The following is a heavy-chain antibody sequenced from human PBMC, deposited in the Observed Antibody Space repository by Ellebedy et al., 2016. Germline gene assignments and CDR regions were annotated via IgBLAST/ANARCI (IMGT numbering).Heavy chain of an antibody. Sequence: SETLSLTCTVSGGSISSYYWSWIRQPPGKGLEWIGYIYNSGSTNYNPSLKSRVSISVDTSKNQFSLKLSSVTAADTAVYYCARGGIVVVVAATPEDMEQFDYWGQGTLVTVSS. V-gene: IGHV4-59*12. CDR1: GGSISSYY. CDR3: ARGGIVVVVAATPEDMEQFDY. J-gene: IGHJ4*02. CDR2: IYNSGST. D-gene: IGHD2-15*01.